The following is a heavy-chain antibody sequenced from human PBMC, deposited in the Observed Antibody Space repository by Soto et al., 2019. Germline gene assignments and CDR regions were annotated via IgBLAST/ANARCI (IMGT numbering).Heavy chain of an antibody. V-gene: IGHV1-24*01. CDR3: TRDHYDSSGYYRFGY. CDR2: FDPEDGQT. J-gene: IGHJ4*02. D-gene: IGHD3-22*01. CDR1: GYTLSELS. Sequence: ASVKVSCKVSGYTLSELSMHWVRQAPGKGLEWMGRFDPEDGQTIYAQKFQGRVTMTGDTSADTVYMELRSLRSGDTAIYYCTRDHYDSSGYYRFGYWGQGTPVTVSS.